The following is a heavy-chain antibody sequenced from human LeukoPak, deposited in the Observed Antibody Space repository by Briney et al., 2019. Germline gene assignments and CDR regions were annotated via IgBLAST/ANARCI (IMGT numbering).Heavy chain of an antibody. CDR1: GYTFTSYD. D-gene: IGHD5-18*01. V-gene: IGHV1-8*01. CDR2: MNPNSGNT. CDR3: ARVGYSYGEGSDYYYYYYMDV. J-gene: IGHJ6*03. Sequence: ASVKVSCKASGYTFTSYDINWVRQATGQGLEWMGWMNPNSGNTGYAQKFQGRVTITRNTSISTAYMELSSLRSEATAVYYCARVGYSYGEGSDYYYYYYMDVWGKGTTVTVSS.